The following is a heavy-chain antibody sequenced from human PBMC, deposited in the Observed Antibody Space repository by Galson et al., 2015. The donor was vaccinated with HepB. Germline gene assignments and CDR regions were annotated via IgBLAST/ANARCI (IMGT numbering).Heavy chain of an antibody. V-gene: IGHV3-23*01. CDR1: GFTFSGYA. J-gene: IGHJ4*02. CDR3: AKVGLGYCSGGSCYSLDS. CDR2: INGYGGST. Sequence: SLRLSCAASGFTFSGYAMSWARQAPGKGLEWVSSINGYGGSTYYAASVKGRLTISRDNSKNTVHLQTNSLRAEDTAVYYCAKVGLGYCSGGSCYSLDSWGQGTLVTVSS. D-gene: IGHD2-15*01.